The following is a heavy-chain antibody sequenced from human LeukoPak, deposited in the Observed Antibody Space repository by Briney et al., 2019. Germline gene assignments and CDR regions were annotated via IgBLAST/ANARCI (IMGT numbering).Heavy chain of an antibody. D-gene: IGHD3-10*01. CDR1: GFTFSSYG. CDR2: ISGSGSTT. Sequence: GGTLRLSCATSGFTFSSYGMSWVRQAPGKGLEWVSSISGSGSTTYYADSVKGRFTISRDNSKNTLYLQMNSLRAEDTAVYYCAKGSRYYYGSGSYRLYYYYYMDVWGKGTTVTISS. J-gene: IGHJ6*03. CDR3: AKGSRYYYGSGSYRLYYYYYMDV. V-gene: IGHV3-23*01.